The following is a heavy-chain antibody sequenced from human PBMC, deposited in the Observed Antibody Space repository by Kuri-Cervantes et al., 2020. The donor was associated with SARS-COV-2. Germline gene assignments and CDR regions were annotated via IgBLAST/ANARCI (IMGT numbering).Heavy chain of an antibody. V-gene: IGHV4-39*07. CDR3: ARDSLDCSSTSCYYYYMDV. J-gene: IGHJ6*03. D-gene: IGHD2-2*01. Sequence: SETLSLTCTVSGGSISSSSYYWGRIRQPPGKGLEWIGSIYYSGSTYYNPSLKSRVTISVDTSKNQFSLKLSSVTAADTAVYYCARDSLDCSSTSCYYYYMDVWGKGTTVTVSS. CDR2: IYYSGST. CDR1: GGSISSSSYY.